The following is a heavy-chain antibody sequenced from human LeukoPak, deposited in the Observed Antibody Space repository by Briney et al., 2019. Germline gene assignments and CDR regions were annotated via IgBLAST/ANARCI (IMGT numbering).Heavy chain of an antibody. D-gene: IGHD3-22*01. J-gene: IGHJ6*02. CDR1: GFTFDYSA. CDR3: AKDLSSAITSALVLDV. V-gene: IGHV3-9*01. CDR2: ITWNRDNI. Sequence: PGGSLRLSCVASGFTFDYSAFHWVRQAPGKGLEWVAGITWNRDNIGYGDSVKGRFTISRDNVKNVLYLQMKSLRPEDTALYYCAKDLSSAITSALVLDVWGQGTTV.